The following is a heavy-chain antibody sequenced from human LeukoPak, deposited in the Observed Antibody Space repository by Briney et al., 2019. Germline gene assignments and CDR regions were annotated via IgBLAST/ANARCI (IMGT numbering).Heavy chain of an antibody. CDR2: ISNNGGYT. D-gene: IGHD2-15*01. CDR3: AKQLGYCSDGSCYFPY. V-gene: IGHV3-23*01. J-gene: IGHJ4*02. CDR1: GFTFSSSA. Sequence: GGSLRLSCAASGFTFSSSAMRWVRQAPGKGVEWVSAISNNGGYTYYADSVQGRFTISRDNSKSTLCLQMNSLRAEDTAVYYCAKQLGYCSDGSCYFPYWGQGTLVTVSS.